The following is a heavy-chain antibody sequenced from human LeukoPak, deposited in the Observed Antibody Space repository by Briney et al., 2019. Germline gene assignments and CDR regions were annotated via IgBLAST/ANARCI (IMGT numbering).Heavy chain of an antibody. D-gene: IGHD2-8*02. CDR1: GFTFSSYW. CDR2: IKQDGSEK. Sequence: GGSLRLSCAASGFTFSSYWMSWVRQAPGKGLEWVANIKQDGSEKYYVDSVKGRFTISRDNAKNSLYLQMNSLRAEDTAVYYCARDLWVVGGVAYYYYYGMDVWGQGTTVTVSS. V-gene: IGHV3-7*01. J-gene: IGHJ6*02. CDR3: ARDLWVVGGVAYYYYYGMDV.